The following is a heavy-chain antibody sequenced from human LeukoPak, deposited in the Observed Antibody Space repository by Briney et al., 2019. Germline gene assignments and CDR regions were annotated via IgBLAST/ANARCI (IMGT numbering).Heavy chain of an antibody. J-gene: IGHJ4*02. V-gene: IGHV3-73*01. CDR1: GFAFSGSA. Sequence: PGGSQKLSCAASGFAFSGSAMHWVRQASGKGLEWVGRIRSKANSYATAYAASVKGRFTISRDDSKNTAYLQMNSLKTEDTAVYYCTRLFRVDYWGQGTLVTVSS. CDR3: TRLFRVDY. CDR2: IRSKANSYAT. D-gene: IGHD3-10*02.